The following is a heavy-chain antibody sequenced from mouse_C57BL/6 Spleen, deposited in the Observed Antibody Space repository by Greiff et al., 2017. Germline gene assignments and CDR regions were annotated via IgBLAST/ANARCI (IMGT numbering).Heavy chain of an antibody. J-gene: IGHJ2*01. V-gene: IGHV1-22*01. CDR2: INPNNGGT. D-gene: IGHD1-1*01. Sequence: VQLQQSGPELVKPGASVKMSCKASGYTFTDYNMHWVKQSHGKSLEWIGYINPNNGGTSYNQKFKGKATLNVNKSSSTAYMELRSLTSEDSAVYYCARDYYYGSRGYWFDYWGQGTTLTVSS. CDR3: ARDYYYGSRGYWFDY. CDR1: GYTFTDYN.